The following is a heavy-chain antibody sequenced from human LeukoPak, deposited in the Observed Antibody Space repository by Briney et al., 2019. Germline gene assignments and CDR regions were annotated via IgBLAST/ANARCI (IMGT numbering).Heavy chain of an antibody. V-gene: IGHV4-39*01. CDR3: ARQRMYTNYLDY. CDR1: GGSISSSNYY. D-gene: IGHD1-1*01. CDR2: IYYSGST. Sequence: PSETLSLTCTVSGGSISSSNYYWGWIRQPPGKGLEWIGSIYYSGSTYYSPPLKSRVTISVDTSKNQFSLKLSSVTAADTAVYYCARQRMYTNYLDYWGQGTLVTVSS. J-gene: IGHJ4*02.